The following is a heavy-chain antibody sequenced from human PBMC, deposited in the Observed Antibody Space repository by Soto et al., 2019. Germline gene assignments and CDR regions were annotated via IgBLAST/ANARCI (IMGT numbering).Heavy chain of an antibody. CDR2: IIPIFGTA. D-gene: IGHD6-19*01. Sequence: QVQLVQSGAEVKKPGSSVKVSCKASGGTFSSYALSWVRQATGQGLEWMGGIIPIFGTANYAQKFQGRVTSPADESTSTAYMALSSLRSEDTAVYYCASGSSGWGEIDHWGQGTLVTVSS. CDR1: GGTFSSYA. V-gene: IGHV1-69*12. CDR3: ASGSSGWGEIDH. J-gene: IGHJ4*02.